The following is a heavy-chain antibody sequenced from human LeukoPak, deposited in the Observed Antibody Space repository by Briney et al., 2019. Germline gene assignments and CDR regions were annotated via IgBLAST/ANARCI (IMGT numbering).Heavy chain of an antibody. CDR2: MNPNSGNT. CDR3: ARGRGVGSNIAAGTAY. J-gene: IGHJ4*02. CDR1: GYTFTSYD. D-gene: IGHD6-13*01. V-gene: IGHV1-8*01. Sequence: ASVKVSCKASGYTFTSYDINWVRQATGQGLEWMGWMNPNSGNTGYAQKFQGRVTMTRNTSISTAYMELSSLRSEDTAVYYCARGRGVGSNIAAGTAYWGQGTLVTVSS.